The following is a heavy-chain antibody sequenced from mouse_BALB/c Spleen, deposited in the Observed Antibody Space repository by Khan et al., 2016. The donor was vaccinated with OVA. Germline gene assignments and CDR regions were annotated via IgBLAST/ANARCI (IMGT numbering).Heavy chain of an antibody. CDR1: GYTFTNYI. D-gene: IGHD1-1*01. Sequence: VQLQQSGLELIKPGASVKMSCKASGYTFTNYIIHWVKQKPGQGLEWIGYINPYNDGTKYNEKFNGKATLTSDKSSSTAYMELSCLSFYDYAVPYCAREYGSRFGFAYWGQGTLVTVSA. V-gene: IGHV1S136*01. CDR3: AREYGSRFGFAY. CDR2: INPYNDGT. J-gene: IGHJ3*01.